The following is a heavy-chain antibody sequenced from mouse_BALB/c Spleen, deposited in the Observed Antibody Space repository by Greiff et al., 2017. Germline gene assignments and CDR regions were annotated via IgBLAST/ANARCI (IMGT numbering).Heavy chain of an antibody. CDR2: INPSNGGT. CDR1: GYTFTSYY. V-gene: IGHV1S81*02. J-gene: IGHJ4*01. CDR3: TREGGGAMDY. Sequence: VQLQQSGAELVKPGASVKLSCKASGYTFTSYYMYWVKQRPGQGLEWIGEINPSNGGTNFNEKFKSKATLTVDKSSSTAYMQLSSLTSEDSAVYCWTREGGGAMDYWGQGTSVTVSS.